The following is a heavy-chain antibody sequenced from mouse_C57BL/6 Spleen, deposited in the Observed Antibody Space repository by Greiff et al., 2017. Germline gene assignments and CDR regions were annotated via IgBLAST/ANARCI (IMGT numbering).Heavy chain of an antibody. Sequence: EVQVVESGEGLVKPGGSLKLSCAASGFTFSSYAMSWVRQTPEKRLEWVAYISSGGDYIYYADTVKGRFTISRDNARNTLYLQMSSLKSEDTAMYYCTRDMNYGSSFAYWGQGTLVTVSA. CDR3: TRDMNYGSSFAY. D-gene: IGHD1-1*01. CDR1: GFTFSSYA. J-gene: IGHJ3*01. V-gene: IGHV5-9-1*02. CDR2: ISSGGDYI.